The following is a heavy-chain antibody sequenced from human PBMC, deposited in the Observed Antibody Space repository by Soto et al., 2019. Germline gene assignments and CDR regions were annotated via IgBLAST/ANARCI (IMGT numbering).Heavy chain of an antibody. D-gene: IGHD2-15*01. J-gene: IGHJ5*02. V-gene: IGHV1-18*01. CDR2: ISTYNGYT. Sequence: QVQLVQSGAEVKKPGASVKVSCKASGYTFTSYGISWVRQAPGQGLVWMGWISTYNGYTNHAQKFQGRVTMTTDTSTSTASMELRSLRSDDTAVYYCARDLGYCTGGGCYRNWFDPWGQGTLVTVSS. CDR1: GYTFTSYG. CDR3: ARDLGYCTGGGCYRNWFDP.